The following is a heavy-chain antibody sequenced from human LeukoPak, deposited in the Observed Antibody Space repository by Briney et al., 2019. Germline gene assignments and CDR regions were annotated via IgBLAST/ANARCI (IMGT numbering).Heavy chain of an antibody. CDR1: GFTFSNAW. Sequence: GGSLRLSCAASGFTFSNAWMSWVRQAPGKGLEWVGRIKSKTDGGTTDYAAPVKGRFTISRDDSKNTLYLQMNSLKTEDTAVYYCTTDFLPGGCGYSGYSGFDYWGQGTLVTVSS. V-gene: IGHV3-15*01. CDR3: TTDFLPGGCGYSGYSGFDY. CDR2: IKSKTDGGTT. J-gene: IGHJ4*02. D-gene: IGHD5-12*01.